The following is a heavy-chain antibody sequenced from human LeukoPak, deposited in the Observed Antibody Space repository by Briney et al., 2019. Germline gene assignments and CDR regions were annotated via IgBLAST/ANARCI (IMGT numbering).Heavy chain of an antibody. Sequence: SETLSLTCAVYGGSFTGYYWSWVRQPPGKGLEWIGEINHSGSTNYNPSLKSRVTISVDTSKNQFSLKLSSVTAANTAVYYWASWGSGGYGYYYYGMDVWGKGTTVTVSS. D-gene: IGHD5-18*01. CDR3: ASWGSGGYGYYYYGMDV. CDR1: GGSFTGYY. CDR2: INHSGST. V-gene: IGHV4-34*01. J-gene: IGHJ6*04.